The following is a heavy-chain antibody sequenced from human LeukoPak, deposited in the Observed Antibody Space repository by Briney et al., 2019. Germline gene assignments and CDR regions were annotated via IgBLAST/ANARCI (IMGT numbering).Heavy chain of an antibody. CDR3: ARAQGGSSVVVVAAPKYYFDY. CDR2: INHSGST. CDR1: GGSFSGYY. J-gene: IGHJ4*02. V-gene: IGHV4-34*01. D-gene: IGHD2-15*01. Sequence: PSETLSLTCAVYGGSFSGYYWSWIRQPPGKGLEWIGGINHSGSTNYNPSLKSRVTISVDTSKNQFSLKLSSVTAADTAVYYCARAQGGSSVVVVAAPKYYFDYWGQGTLVTVSS.